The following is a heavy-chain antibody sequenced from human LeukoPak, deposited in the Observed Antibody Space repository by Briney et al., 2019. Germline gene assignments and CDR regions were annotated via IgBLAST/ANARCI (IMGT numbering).Heavy chain of an antibody. Sequence: SVKGSCKPSGGTLSSYAISWVREAPGQGVEWMGGIIPIFGTANDAQKFQGRVTITADESTSTAYMELSSLRSEDTAVYYCARAPNYYGSEPFDYWGQGTLVTVSS. J-gene: IGHJ4*02. D-gene: IGHD3-10*01. V-gene: IGHV1-69*01. CDR2: IIPIFGTA. CDR3: ARAPNYYGSEPFDY. CDR1: GGTLSSYA.